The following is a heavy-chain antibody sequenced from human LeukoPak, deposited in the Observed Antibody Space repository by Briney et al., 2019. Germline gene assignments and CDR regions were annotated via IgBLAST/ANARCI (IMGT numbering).Heavy chain of an antibody. CDR2: VSSSGSTI. V-gene: IGHV3-11*01. J-gene: IGHJ4*02. CDR1: GFTFSDYY. Sequence: PGGSLRLSCAASGFTFSDYYMSWIRQAPGKGLEWVSYVSSSGSTIYYADSVKGRFTISRDNAKNSLYLQMNSLRAEDTAVYYCARDAPMFGRFGEPKGFFDYWGQGTLVTVSS. D-gene: IGHD3-10*01. CDR3: ARDAPMFGRFGEPKGFFDY.